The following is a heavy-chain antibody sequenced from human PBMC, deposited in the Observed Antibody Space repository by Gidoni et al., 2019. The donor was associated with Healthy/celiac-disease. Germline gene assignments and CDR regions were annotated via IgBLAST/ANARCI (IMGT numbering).Heavy chain of an antibody. CDR1: GFTFSSYG. V-gene: IGHV3-30*18. CDR2: ISYDGSNK. D-gene: IGHD6-19*01. J-gene: IGHJ4*02. Sequence: QVQLVESGGGVVQPGRSLRLSCAASGFTFSSYGMHWVRQAPGKGLEWVAVISYDGSNKNYADSVKGRFTISRDNSKNTLYLQMNSLRAEDTAVYYCAKDSRSGCSYFDYWGQGTLVTVSS. CDR3: AKDSRSGCSYFDY.